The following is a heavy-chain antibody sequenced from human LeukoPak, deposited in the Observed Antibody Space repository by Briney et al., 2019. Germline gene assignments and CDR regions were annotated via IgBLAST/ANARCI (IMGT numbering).Heavy chain of an antibody. CDR1: GFTFSSYG. V-gene: IGHV3-33*01. CDR2: IWYDGSNK. Sequence: PGGSLRLSCAASGFTFSSYGMHWVRQAPGKGLEWVAVIWYDGSNKYYADSVKGRFTISRDNAKNSLYLQMNSLRAEDTAVYYCARVAGSWYLYYYYYGMDVWGQGTTVTVSS. CDR3: ARVAGSWYLYYYYYGMDV. J-gene: IGHJ6*02. D-gene: IGHD6-13*01.